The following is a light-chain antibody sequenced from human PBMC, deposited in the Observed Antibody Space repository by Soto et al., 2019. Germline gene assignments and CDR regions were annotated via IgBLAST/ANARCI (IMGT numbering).Light chain of an antibody. V-gene: IGKV2-28*01. J-gene: IGKJ5*01. CDR3: MQGQQTPIT. CDR2: WGS. Sequence: DIVMTQSPLSLPVTPGEPASMSCRSSQSLLHSSGNNYLDWYVQKPGQSPQLLIYWGSSRASGVPDRFSGSASGTYFTLKISRVEAEDVGIYYCMQGQQTPITVGEGTRLEIK. CDR1: QSLLHSSGNNY.